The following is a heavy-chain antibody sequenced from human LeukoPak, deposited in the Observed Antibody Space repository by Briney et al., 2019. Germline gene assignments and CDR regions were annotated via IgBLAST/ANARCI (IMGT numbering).Heavy chain of an antibody. CDR2: IRNDGSNH. V-gene: IGHV3-30*02. CDR1: GFTFSHHG. D-gene: IGHD3-10*01. Sequence: GGSLRLSCAASGFTFSHHGMHWVRQAPGKGLEWVAFIRNDGSNHYYADSVKGRFTISRDNSKNTLYLQMGSLRAEDMAVYYCASERSGSYGYWGQGTLVTVSS. CDR3: ASERSGSYGY. J-gene: IGHJ4*02.